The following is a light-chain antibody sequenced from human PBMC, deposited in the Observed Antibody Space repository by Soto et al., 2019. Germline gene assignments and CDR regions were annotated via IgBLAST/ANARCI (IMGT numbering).Light chain of an antibody. V-gene: IGKV1-39*01. CDR3: LHYNSYPLT. J-gene: IGKJ4*01. Sequence: DIQMTQSPSSLSASEGDRVTITCRASQSISTYLNWYQQKPGKAPKLLIYAAPSLQSGVPSRFSGSGPGPDFTLTVSSLQPEDFATYYCLHYNSYPLTFGGGTKVDIK. CDR2: AAP. CDR1: QSISTY.